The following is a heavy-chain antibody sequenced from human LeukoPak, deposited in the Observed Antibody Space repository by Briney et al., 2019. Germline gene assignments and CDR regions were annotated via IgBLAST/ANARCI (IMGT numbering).Heavy chain of an antibody. D-gene: IGHD3-10*01. V-gene: IGHV4-39*07. Sequence: SETLSLTCTVSGGSISSSSCYWGWIRQPPGKGLEWIGSIYYSGSTYYNPSLKSRVTISVDTSKNQFSLKLSSVTAADTAVYYCAREDRYSSYYGSGLNWGQGTLVTVSS. J-gene: IGHJ4*02. CDR3: AREDRYSSYYGSGLN. CDR1: GGSISSSSCY. CDR2: IYYSGST.